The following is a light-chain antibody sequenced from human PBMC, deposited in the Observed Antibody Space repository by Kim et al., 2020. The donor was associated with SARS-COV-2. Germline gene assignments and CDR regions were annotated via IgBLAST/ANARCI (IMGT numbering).Light chain of an antibody. CDR2: AVS. V-gene: IGLV2-14*03. CDR3: SSYTRSSTNYV. J-gene: IGLJ1*01. Sequence: QWITRSCTGTSSSVGSYNYVSWYQQHPGKAPKLMIYAVSNRPSGVSNRFSGSKSGNTASLTISGLQAEDEADYYCSSYTRSSTNYVFGTGTKVTVL. CDR1: SSSVGSYNY.